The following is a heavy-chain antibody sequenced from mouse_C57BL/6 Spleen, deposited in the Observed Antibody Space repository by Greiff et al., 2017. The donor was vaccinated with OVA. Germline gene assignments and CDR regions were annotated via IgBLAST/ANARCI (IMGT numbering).Heavy chain of an antibody. CDR1: GYTFTSYW. J-gene: IGHJ3*01. CDR3: ARYYYGSEGFAY. V-gene: IGHV1-69*01. CDR2: IDPSDSYT. Sequence: QVQLQQPGAELVMPGASVKLSCKASGYTFTSYWMHWVKQRPGQGLEWIGEIDPSDSYTNYNQKFKGKSTLTVDKSSSTAYMQLSSLTSEDSAVYFCARYYYGSEGFAYWGQGALVTGSA. D-gene: IGHD1-1*01.